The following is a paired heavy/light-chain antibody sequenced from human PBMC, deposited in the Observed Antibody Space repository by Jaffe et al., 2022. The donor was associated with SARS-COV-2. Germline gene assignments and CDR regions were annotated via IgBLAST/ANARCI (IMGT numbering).Heavy chain of an antibody. CDR2: ISSNGGSI. V-gene: IGHV3-64D*09. CDR1: GFSFSTYA. CDR3: VKDPRTTVTTWLDY. Sequence: EVQLVESGGGSVQPGGSLRLSCSASGFSFSTYAMHWVRQAPGKGLEYVLGISSNGGSIHYADSVKGRFTISRDNSKNTLYLQMSSLRAEDTALYYCVKDPRTTVTTWLDYWGQGTLVTVSS. J-gene: IGHJ4*02. D-gene: IGHD4-17*01.
Light chain of an antibody. J-gene: IGLJ3*02. CDR1: SSNIGNNY. Sequence: QSVLTQPPSVSAAPGQKVTISCSGSSSNIGNNYVSWYQQLPGTAPKLLIYDNNNRPSGIPDRFSGSKSGTSATLGITGLQTGDEADYYCGTWDSSLNAGVFGGGTKLTVL. CDR2: DNN. CDR3: GTWDSSLNAGV. V-gene: IGLV1-51*01.